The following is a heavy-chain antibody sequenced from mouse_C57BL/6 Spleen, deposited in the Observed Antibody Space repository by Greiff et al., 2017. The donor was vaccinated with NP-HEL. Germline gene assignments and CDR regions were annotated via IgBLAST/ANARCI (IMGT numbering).Heavy chain of an antibody. J-gene: IGHJ1*03. Sequence: QVQLKQSGPELVKPGASVKLSCKASGYTFTSYDINWVKQRPGQGLEWIGWIYPRDGSTKYNERFKGKATLTVDTSSSTAYMELHSLTSEDSAVYFCARERDITSGYFDVWGTGTTVTVSS. CDR2: IYPRDGST. V-gene: IGHV1-85*01. CDR1: GYTFTSYD. CDR3: ARERDITSGYFDV. D-gene: IGHD1-1*01.